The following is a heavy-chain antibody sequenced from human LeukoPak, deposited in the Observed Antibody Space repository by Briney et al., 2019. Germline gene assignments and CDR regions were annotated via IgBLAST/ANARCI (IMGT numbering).Heavy chain of an antibody. CDR1: GFTFSSYE. Sequence: GGSLRLSCAASGFTFSSYEMNWVRQAPGKGLEWVSYISSSGSTIYYADSVKGRFTISRDNAKNSLYLQMNSLRAEDTAVYYCAKDYYYDSSGSKVRAFDIWGQGTMVTVSS. CDR3: AKDYYYDSSGSKVRAFDI. D-gene: IGHD3-22*01. CDR2: ISSSGSTI. J-gene: IGHJ3*02. V-gene: IGHV3-48*03.